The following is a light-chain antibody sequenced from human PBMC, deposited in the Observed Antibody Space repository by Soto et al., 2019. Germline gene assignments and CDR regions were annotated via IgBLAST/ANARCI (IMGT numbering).Light chain of an antibody. CDR2: DVS. J-gene: IGLJ2*01. CDR3: SSYTSSSTLV. V-gene: IGLV2-14*01. Sequence: QSALTQPASVSGSPGQSITICCTGTSSDVGGYNYVSWYQQHPGKAPKLMIYDVSNRPSGVSNRFSGSKSGNTASLTISRLPAEDEADYYCSSYTSSSTLVFGGGTKLTVL. CDR1: SSDVGGYNY.